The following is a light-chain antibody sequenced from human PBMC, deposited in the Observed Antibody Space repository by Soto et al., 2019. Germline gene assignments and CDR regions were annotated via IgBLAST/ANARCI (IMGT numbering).Light chain of an antibody. V-gene: IGKV1-39*01. J-gene: IGKJ2*01. CDR3: QQSSSLPYT. CDR2: AAS. CDR1: QSVGSL. Sequence: DIQMTQSPSSLSAYVGDRVTITCRASQSVGSLLNWFQQKPGKAPKLLIYAASTLQSGAPSRFSGSGAGTDFTRIISILQPEDFATYYCQQSSSLPYTFGQGTKVEI.